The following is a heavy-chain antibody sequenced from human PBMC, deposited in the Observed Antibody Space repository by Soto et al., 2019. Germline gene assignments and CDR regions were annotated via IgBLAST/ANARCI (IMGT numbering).Heavy chain of an antibody. Sequence: GGSVKVSCKASGYTFTSYYMHWVRQAPGQGLEWMGIINPSGGSTSYAQKFQGRVTMTRDTSTSTVYMELSSLRSEDTAVYYCARDNGDYDFWSGYRHWGQGTLVTVSS. J-gene: IGHJ4*02. D-gene: IGHD3-3*01. CDR2: INPSGGST. CDR3: ARDNGDYDFWSGYRH. V-gene: IGHV1-46*01. CDR1: GYTFTSYY.